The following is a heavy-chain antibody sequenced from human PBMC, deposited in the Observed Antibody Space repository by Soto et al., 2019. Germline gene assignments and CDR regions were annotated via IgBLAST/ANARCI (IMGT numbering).Heavy chain of an antibody. CDR1: GYTLTELS. CDR3: ATIHIPPGIAAAGTSDYYYYMDV. D-gene: IGHD6-13*01. V-gene: IGHV1-24*01. J-gene: IGHJ6*03. CDR2: FDPEDGET. Sequence: ASVKVSCKVSGYTLTELSMHWVRQAPGKGLEWMGGFDPEDGETIYAQKFQGRVTMTEDTSTDTAYMELSSLRSEDTAVYYCATIHIPPGIAAAGTSDYYYYMDVWGKGTTVTVSS.